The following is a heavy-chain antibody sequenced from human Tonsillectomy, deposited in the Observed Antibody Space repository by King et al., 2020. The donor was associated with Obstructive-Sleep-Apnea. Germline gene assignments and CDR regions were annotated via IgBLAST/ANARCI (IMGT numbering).Heavy chain of an antibody. CDR3: ARAVAVAGSFDP. Sequence: LQLQESGPVLVNPSETLSLSCIVSGASISSNIYYWGWIRQPPGKGLEWIGNIYYSGSTYYNPSLKSRVTISLDTSKSQFSLRLSSVTAADTAVYYCARAVAVAGSFDPWGRGTLVSVSS. CDR2: IYYSGST. D-gene: IGHD6-19*01. CDR1: GASISSNIYY. V-gene: IGHV4-39*07. J-gene: IGHJ5*02.